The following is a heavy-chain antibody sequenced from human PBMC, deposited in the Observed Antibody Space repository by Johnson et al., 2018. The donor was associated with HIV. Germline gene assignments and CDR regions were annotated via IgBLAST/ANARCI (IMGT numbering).Heavy chain of an antibody. Sequence: VQPGGSLRLSCVASGFTFSSYAMHWVRQAPGKGLEWVAVISYDGSNKYYADSVKGRFTISRDNSKNTLYLQMNSLRAEDTAVYYCARDRFYCSGGSCYHSGAFDIWGQGTMVTVSS. D-gene: IGHD2-15*01. CDR2: ISYDGSNK. CDR3: ARDRFYCSGGSCYHSGAFDI. CDR1: GFTFSSYA. J-gene: IGHJ3*02. V-gene: IGHV3-30-3*01.